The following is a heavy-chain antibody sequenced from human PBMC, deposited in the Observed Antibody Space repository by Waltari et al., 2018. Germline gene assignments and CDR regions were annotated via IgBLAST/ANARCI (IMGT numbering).Heavy chain of an antibody. Sequence: QVQLVESGGAVVQPGGSLRLSCVASGFTFSNYGMQWVRQGPGKGLGWVTFIQFVGSRKYYVDSVTGRFTISRDNSKSTLYLQMDSLRVDDMAVYYCAKDFPGYKWGQGTLVTVSS. CDR3: AKDFPGYK. J-gene: IGHJ4*02. D-gene: IGHD5-18*01. V-gene: IGHV3-30*02. CDR1: GFTFSNYG. CDR2: IQFVGSRK.